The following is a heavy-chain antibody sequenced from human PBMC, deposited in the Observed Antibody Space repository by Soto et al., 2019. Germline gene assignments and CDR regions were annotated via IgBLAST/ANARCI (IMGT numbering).Heavy chain of an antibody. V-gene: IGHV3-33*01. CDR2: IWSDGSTE. CDR3: ARGRIPSAIFDWFDP. J-gene: IGHJ5*02. D-gene: IGHD2-2*01. CDR1: GFTFDRYG. Sequence: GGSLRLSCAASGFTFDRYGMHWVRQAPGKGLEWVAVIWSDGSTEYYADSVKGRFTNSRDDSKNTMYLQMNSLRGEDTGVYYCARGRIPSAIFDWFDPWGQGTLVTVSS.